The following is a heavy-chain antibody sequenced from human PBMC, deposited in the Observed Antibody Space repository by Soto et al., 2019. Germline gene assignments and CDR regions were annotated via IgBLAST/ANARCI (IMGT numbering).Heavy chain of an antibody. CDR3: ARGRGDIVVVPARYVNFDY. CDR2: INHSGST. V-gene: IGHV4-34*01. J-gene: IGHJ4*02. D-gene: IGHD2-2*01. Sequence: QVQLQQWGAGLLKPSETLSLTCAVYGGSFSGYYWSWIRQPPGKGLEWIGEINHSGSTNYNPSLNIRVTISVDTSKNQFSLKLRSVTAADTAVYYCARGRGDIVVVPARYVNFDYWGQGTLVTVSS. CDR1: GGSFSGYY.